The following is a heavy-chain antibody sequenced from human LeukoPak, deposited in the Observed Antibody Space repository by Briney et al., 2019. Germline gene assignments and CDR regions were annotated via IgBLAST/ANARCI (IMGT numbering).Heavy chain of an antibody. CDR2: ISGSGVSP. D-gene: IGHD3-3*01. CDR1: GITFSSYA. Sequence: GGSLRLSCAASGITFSSYAMSWVRQAPGKGLEWVSAISGSGVSPPYADSVKGRFTISRDNSKNTLYLQMNSLRAEDTAVYYCAKDLVTMTIFGVVPNWFDPWGQGTLVTVSS. CDR3: AKDLVTMTIFGVVPNWFDP. V-gene: IGHV3-23*01. J-gene: IGHJ5*02.